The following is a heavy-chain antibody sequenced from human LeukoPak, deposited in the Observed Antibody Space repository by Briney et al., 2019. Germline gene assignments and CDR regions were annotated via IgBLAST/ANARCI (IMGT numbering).Heavy chain of an antibody. CDR1: VGSISSSSYY. CDR2: IYYSGNT. D-gene: IGHD6-19*01. J-gene: IGHJ4*02. Sequence: SETLSLTCSFSVGSISSSSYYWGWIRQPPGKGLEWIGNIYYSGNTYYSPSLKSRVTISVDTSKNEFTLKLSSVTAADTAVYYCARWYSSGWYLDYWGQGTLATVSS. V-gene: IGHV4-39*01. CDR3: ARWYSSGWYLDY.